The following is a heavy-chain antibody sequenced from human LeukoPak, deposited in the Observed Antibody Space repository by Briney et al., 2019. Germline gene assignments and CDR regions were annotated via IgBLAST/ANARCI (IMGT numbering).Heavy chain of an antibody. J-gene: IGHJ5*02. V-gene: IGHV4-4*07. CDR1: GGSISSYY. Sequence: SETLSLTCTVSGGSISSYYWSWIRQPAGKGLEWIGRIYTSGSTNYNPSLKSRVTISVDTSKNQFSLKLSSVTAADTAVYYCARVDRNYGGNSPWFDPWGQGTLVTVSS. CDR2: IYTSGST. CDR3: ARVDRNYGGNSPWFDP. D-gene: IGHD4-23*01.